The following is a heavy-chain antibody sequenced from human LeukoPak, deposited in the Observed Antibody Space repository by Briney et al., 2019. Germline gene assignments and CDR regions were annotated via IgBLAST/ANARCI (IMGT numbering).Heavy chain of an antibody. CDR1: GYSISSGYY. CDR2: IYHSGST. J-gene: IGHJ4*02. D-gene: IGHD3-3*01. V-gene: IGHV4-38-2*02. CDR3: ARDLDFGVVTGYFAY. Sequence: SETLSLTCTVSGYSISSGYYWGWIRQPPGKGLEWIGIIYHSGSTYYNPSLKSRFTISVDTSKNQFSLTLSSVTAADTAVYYCARDLDFGVVTGYFAYWGQGTLVTVSS.